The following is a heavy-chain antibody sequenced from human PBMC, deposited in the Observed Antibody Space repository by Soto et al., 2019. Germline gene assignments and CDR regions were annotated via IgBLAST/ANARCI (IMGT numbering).Heavy chain of an antibody. CDR2: IYYTGKT. Sequence: SSETLSLTCAVYGESFSGXXXTWIRQRPGKGLEWMGYIYYTGKTYYNPSLESRLTMSVDRSKNQFSLRLTSVTAADTAVYFCGRDLTSHANCIDPWGQGTLVTVSS. V-gene: IGHV4-31*11. CDR3: GRDLTSHANCIDP. J-gene: IGHJ5*02. D-gene: IGHD2-2*01. CDR1: GESFSGXX.